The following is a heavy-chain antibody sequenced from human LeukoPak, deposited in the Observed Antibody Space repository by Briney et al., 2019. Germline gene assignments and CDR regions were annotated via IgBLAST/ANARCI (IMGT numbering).Heavy chain of an antibody. CDR2: IYYSGST. J-gene: IGHJ4*02. D-gene: IGHD3-22*01. CDR1: GGSISSSSYY. CDR3: ARVHYYDSNRRATDY. V-gene: IGHV4-39*06. Sequence: SETLSLTCTVSGGSISSSSYYWGWIRQPPGKGLEWIGSIYYSGSTYYNPSLKSRVTISVDTSKNQFPLKLSSVTAADTAVYYCARVHYYDSNRRATDYWGQGTLVTVSS.